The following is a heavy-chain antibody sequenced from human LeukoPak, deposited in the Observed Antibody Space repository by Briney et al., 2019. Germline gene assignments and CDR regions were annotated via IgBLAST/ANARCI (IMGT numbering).Heavy chain of an antibody. D-gene: IGHD3-9*01. CDR1: GGTFSSDA. V-gene: IGHV1-69*01. J-gene: IGHJ6*03. Sequence: SVKVSCKXSGGTFSSDAISWVRQAPRQGLEWMGGIIPIFGTANYAQKFQGRVTITADESTSTAYMELSSLRSEDTAVYYCASSPYYDILTAVKTYYYYYMDVWGKGTTVTVSS. CDR3: ASSPYYDILTAVKTYYYYYMDV. CDR2: IIPIFGTA.